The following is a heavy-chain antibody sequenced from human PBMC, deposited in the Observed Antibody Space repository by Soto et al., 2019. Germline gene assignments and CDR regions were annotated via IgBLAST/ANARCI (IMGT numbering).Heavy chain of an antibody. J-gene: IGHJ4*02. CDR1: GGSISSGGYY. CDR2: IYYSGST. CDR3: ARAEAVFRYFDWLPNYFDY. D-gene: IGHD3-9*01. V-gene: IGHV4-31*03. Sequence: VQLQESGPGLVKPSQTLSLTCTVSGGSISSGGYYWSWIRQHPGKGLEWIGYIYYSGSTYYNPSLKSRVTISVDTSKNQFSLKLSSVTAADTAVYYCARAEAVFRYFDWLPNYFDYWGQGTLVTVSS.